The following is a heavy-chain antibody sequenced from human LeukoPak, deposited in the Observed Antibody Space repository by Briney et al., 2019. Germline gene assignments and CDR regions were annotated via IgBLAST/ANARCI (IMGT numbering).Heavy chain of an antibody. V-gene: IGHV1-2*02. Sequence: GASVKVSCKASGYTFTSYDINWVRQATGQGLEWMGWINPNSGGTNYAQKFQGRVTMTRDTSISTAYMELSRLRSDDTAVYYCARDLRAAAFDYWGQGTLVTVSS. CDR3: ARDLRAAAFDY. CDR1: GYTFTSYD. CDR2: INPNSGGT. D-gene: IGHD6-13*01. J-gene: IGHJ4*02.